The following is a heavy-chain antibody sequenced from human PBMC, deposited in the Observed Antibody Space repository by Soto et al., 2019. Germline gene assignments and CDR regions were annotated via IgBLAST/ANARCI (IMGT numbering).Heavy chain of an antibody. J-gene: IGHJ4*02. CDR1: GFTFSSYS. CDR2: ISSSSSTI. CDR3: ARVNDYGDYEFDY. Sequence: PGGSLRLSCAASGFTFSSYSMNWVRQAPGKGLEWVSYISSSSSTIYYADSVKGRFTISRDNAKNSLYLQMNSLRAEDTAVYYCARVNDYGDYEFDYWGQGTLVTVSS. V-gene: IGHV3-48*01. D-gene: IGHD4-17*01.